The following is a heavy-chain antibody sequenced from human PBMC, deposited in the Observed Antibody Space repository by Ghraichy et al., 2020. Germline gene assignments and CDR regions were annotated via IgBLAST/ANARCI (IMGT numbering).Heavy chain of an antibody. V-gene: IGHV3-11*03. J-gene: IGHJ4*02. D-gene: IGHD5-24*01. CDR1: GFTFSDYH. CDR3: ASTGRDGYRPLDY. Sequence: GGYLRLSCAGSGFTFSDYHMSWIRQAPGKGLEWVAYIHSDSSSPNYADSVRGRFTVSRDNAANSLYLQMNSLRAEDTAVYYCASTGRDGYRPLDYWGQGTLVTVSS. CDR2: IHSDSSSP.